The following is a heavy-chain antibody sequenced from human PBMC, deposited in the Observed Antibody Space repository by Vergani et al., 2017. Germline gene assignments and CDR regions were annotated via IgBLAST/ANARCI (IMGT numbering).Heavy chain of an antibody. CDR3: ARYHGFGELGK. D-gene: IGHD3-10*01. CDR2: IYYSGST. J-gene: IGHJ6*04. V-gene: IGHV4-59*01. Sequence: QVQLQESGPGLVKPSETLSLTCTVSGGSISSYYWSWIRQPPGKGLEGIGYIYYSGSTNYNPSLKSRVTISVDTSKNQFSLKLSSVTGADTAVYYCARYHGFGELGKWGKGTTVTVSS. CDR1: GGSISSYY.